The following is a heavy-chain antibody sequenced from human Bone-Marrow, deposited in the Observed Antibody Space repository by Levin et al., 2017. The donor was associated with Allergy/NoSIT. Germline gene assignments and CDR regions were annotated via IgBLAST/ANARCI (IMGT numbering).Heavy chain of an antibody. CDR1: GLSFSSYW. CDR2: IKHDGSER. CDR3: AKETLWGYDYVWGSYRYTDY. J-gene: IGHJ4*02. V-gene: IGHV3-7*01. D-gene: IGHD3-16*02. Sequence: GGSLRLSCAASGLSFSSYWMTWVRQAPGKGLEWVSTIKHDGSERYYVDSVKGRFTISRDNAKNSLYLQMNSLRVEDTDVYYCAKETLWGYDYVWGSYRYTDYWGQGTLIT.